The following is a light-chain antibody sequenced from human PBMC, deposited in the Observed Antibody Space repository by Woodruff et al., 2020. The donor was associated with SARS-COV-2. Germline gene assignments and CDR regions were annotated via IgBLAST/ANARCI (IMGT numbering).Light chain of an antibody. Sequence: RPSGISERFSASNFGNTATLTISGTQAEDEAEYYCQAWDSDSASVVFGGGTKLTVL. J-gene: IGLJ2*01. CDR3: QAWDSDSASVV. V-gene: IGLV3-1*01.